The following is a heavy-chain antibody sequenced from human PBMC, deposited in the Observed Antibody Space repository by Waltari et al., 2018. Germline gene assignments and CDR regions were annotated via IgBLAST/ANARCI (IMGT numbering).Heavy chain of an antibody. CDR1: GGSFRGFY. D-gene: IGHD3-22*01. CDR3: ASTPLFYYDTSGYYF. CDR2: IDHNEDT. Sequence: QVHLQQWGAGPLKPSETLSLTCAVSGGSFRGFYWSWIRQPPGKGLEWIGQIDHNEDTTYNPSLKDRVTISLDTSKRKFSLTLTSVTAADTAVYYCASTPLFYYDTSGYYFWGQGAPVTVSS. J-gene: IGHJ4*02. V-gene: IGHV4-34*01.